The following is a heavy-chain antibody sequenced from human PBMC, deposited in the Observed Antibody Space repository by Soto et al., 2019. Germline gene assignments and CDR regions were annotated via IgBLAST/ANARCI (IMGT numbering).Heavy chain of an antibody. Sequence: EVQLEESGGGFIQPGGSLRLSCAGSGFTVSTNYMSWVRQAPGKGPEWVSVIYAGGGTDYVDSVKGRFTITRDNSKNTWYHQMNSLRVEDAAVYYCARGADWGQGTLVTVSS. J-gene: IGHJ4*02. CDR1: GFTVSTNY. CDR2: IYAGGGT. CDR3: ARGAD. V-gene: IGHV3-53*01.